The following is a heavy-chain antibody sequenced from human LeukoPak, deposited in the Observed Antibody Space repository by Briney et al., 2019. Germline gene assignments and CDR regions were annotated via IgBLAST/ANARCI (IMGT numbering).Heavy chain of an antibody. V-gene: IGHV3-7*01. D-gene: IGHD6-13*01. CDR2: IKQDGSEK. Sequence: PGGSLRLSCAASGFTFSSYWMRWVRQAPGKGLEWVANIKQDGSEKYYVDSVKGRFTISRDNAKNSLYLQMNSLRAEDQAVDYRSRDRIAAGEYYYYYYMDVRGKGTTVTVSS. CDR3: SRDRIAAGEYYYYYYMDV. J-gene: IGHJ6*03. CDR1: GFTFSSYW.